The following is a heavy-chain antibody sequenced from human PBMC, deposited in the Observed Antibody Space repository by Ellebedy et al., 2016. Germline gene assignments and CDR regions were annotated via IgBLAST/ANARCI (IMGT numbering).Heavy chain of an antibody. CDR1: GFGFSSSN. V-gene: IGHV3-48*03. D-gene: IGHD2-15*01. CDR2: ISSIGSTI. CDR3: ARGLSRDSEGF. J-gene: IGHJ4*02. Sequence: GGSLRLSCVASGFGFSSSNMHWVRQAPGKGLEWVSSISSIGSTIYYADSVKGRFTISRDNAKNSLYLQMNSLRAEDTAVYYCARGLSRDSEGFWGQGTLVTVSS.